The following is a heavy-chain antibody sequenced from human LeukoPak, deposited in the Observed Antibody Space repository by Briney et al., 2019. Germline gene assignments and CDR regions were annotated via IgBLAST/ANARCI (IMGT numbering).Heavy chain of an antibody. Sequence: GGSLRLSCAASGFTFSSYAMHWVRQAPGKGLEWVAVISNDGSNKNYADSVKGRFTISRDNSKNTLYLQMNSLRAEDTAVYYCARGGGYYDSSGYYYGYFQHWGQGTLVTVSS. CDR2: ISNDGSNK. D-gene: IGHD3-22*01. J-gene: IGHJ1*01. CDR3: ARGGGYYDSSGYYYGYFQH. CDR1: GFTFSSYA. V-gene: IGHV3-30-3*01.